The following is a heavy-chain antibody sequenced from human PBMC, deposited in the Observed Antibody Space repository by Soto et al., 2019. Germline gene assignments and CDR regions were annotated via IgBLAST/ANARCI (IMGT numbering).Heavy chain of an antibody. D-gene: IGHD4-17*01. Sequence: QVQLQESGPGLVKPSQTLSLTCTVSGGSISSGGYYWSWIRQHPGKGLEWIGYIYYSGSTYYNPFLESRVTLSVDTSKDQFSLKLRSVTAAVTAVYYCARESDYGDYVWYFDLWGRGTLVTVPS. V-gene: IGHV4-31*03. J-gene: IGHJ2*01. CDR3: ARESDYGDYVWYFDL. CDR2: IYYSGST. CDR1: GGSISSGGYY.